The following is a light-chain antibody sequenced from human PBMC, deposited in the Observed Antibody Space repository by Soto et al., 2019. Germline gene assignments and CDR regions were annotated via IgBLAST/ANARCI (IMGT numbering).Light chain of an antibody. J-gene: IGKJ1*01. V-gene: IGKV1-5*01. CDR3: QQSYSTPVT. CDR2: DDS. CDR1: QSIGKW. Sequence: DIQMTQSPSTLSSSLGDSVTITCRASQSIGKWLAWYQQKTGKAPRILIYDDSSFESGVPQRFSGSGSGTELNLTISRLQPDDSATYYCQQSYSTPVTCGQGTKVDIK.